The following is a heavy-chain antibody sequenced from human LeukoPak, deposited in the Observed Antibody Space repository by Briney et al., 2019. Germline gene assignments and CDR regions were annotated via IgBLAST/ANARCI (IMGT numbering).Heavy chain of an antibody. J-gene: IGHJ5*02. CDR2: GHHEGTT. D-gene: IGHD6-19*01. CDR3: VRLLGYSSGWYRAGDWFDP. V-gene: IGHV4-38-2*02. CDR1: SYSIRRGYD. Sequence: SETLSLTCTVSSYSIRRGYDGGGIRQPPGEGLGGSGIGHHEGTTFYNPSLKSRVTISIDTSKTPFSLKLTSVTAAATAVYYCVRLLGYSSGWYRAGDWFDPWGQGTLVTVSS.